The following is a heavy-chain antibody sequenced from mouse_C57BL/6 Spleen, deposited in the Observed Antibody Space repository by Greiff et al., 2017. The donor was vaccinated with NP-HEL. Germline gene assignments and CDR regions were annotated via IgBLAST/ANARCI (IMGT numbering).Heavy chain of an antibody. D-gene: IGHD1-1*01. CDR2: IYPGDGDT. V-gene: IGHV1-80*01. CDR1: GYAFSSYW. Sequence: VKLMESGAELVKPGASVKISCKASGYAFSSYWMNWVKQRPGKGLEWIGQIYPGDGDTNYNGKLKGKATLTADKSSSTDYIQLSSLTSEDSAVYFCASFITTVVATHWYFDVWGTGTTVTVSS. J-gene: IGHJ1*03. CDR3: ASFITTVVATHWYFDV.